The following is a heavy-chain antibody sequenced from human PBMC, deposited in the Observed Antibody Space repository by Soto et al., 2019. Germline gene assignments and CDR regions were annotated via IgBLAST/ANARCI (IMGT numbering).Heavy chain of an antibody. CDR1: GYTFTSDA. V-gene: IGHV1-69*13. CDR3: ARPIQYYFDTSAQSAWFDP. CDR2: IIPIFSTP. D-gene: IGHD3-22*01. Sequence: GASVKVSCKASGYTFTSDAMHWVRQAPGQGLEWMGGIIPIFSTPNYAQKFQGRVTITADESTSTAYMELSSLRSEDTAVYYCARPIQYYFDTSAQSAWFDPWGQGTLVTVSS. J-gene: IGHJ5*02.